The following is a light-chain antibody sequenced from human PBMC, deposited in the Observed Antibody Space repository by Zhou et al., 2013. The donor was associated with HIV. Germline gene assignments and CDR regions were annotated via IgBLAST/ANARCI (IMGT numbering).Light chain of an antibody. J-gene: IGKJ1*01. CDR1: QDINNY. V-gene: IGKV1-5*03. CDR2: KSS. CDR3: QQYNTYWT. Sequence: DIQMTQSPSSLSASVGDRVTITCRASQDINNYLNWYQQKPGKAPNLLVYKSSNLESGVPSRFSGSGSGTEFTLTISSLQPDDFATYYCQQYNTYWTFGQGTKVEIK.